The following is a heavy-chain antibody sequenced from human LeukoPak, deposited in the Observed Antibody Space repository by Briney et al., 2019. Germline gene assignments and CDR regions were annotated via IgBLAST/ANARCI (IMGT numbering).Heavy chain of an antibody. J-gene: IGHJ4*02. CDR2: INPSVGST. D-gene: IGHD3-22*01. V-gene: IGHV1-46*01. CDR1: GYTFSNYY. Sequence: GASVKVSCKASGYTFSNYYMYWVRQAPGQGLEWMGIINPSVGSTSYAQKFQGRVTLTRDTSTSTVYMELSSLRSEDTAVYYCARAYYYDTSGYYPGGDHWGQGTLVTVSS. CDR3: ARAYYYDTSGYYPGGDH.